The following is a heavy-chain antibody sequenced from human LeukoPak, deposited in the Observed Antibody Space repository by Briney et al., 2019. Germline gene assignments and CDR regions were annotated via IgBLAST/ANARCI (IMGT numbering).Heavy chain of an antibody. V-gene: IGHV5-51*01. CDR2: VYPGDSDT. CDR3: ARTVGAVAAARLDY. J-gene: IGHJ4*02. Sequence: HGESLKISCKGSGYSFSSYWIGWVRQMPGKGLEWMGIVYPGDSDTRYSPSFQGQVTISADKSISTAYLQWSSLKASDTAMYYCARTVGAVAAARLDYWGQGTLVTVSS. D-gene: IGHD6-19*01. CDR1: GYSFSSYW.